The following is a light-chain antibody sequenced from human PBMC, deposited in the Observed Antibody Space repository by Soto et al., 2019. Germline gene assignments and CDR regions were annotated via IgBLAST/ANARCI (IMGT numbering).Light chain of an antibody. CDR2: AAS. J-gene: IGKJ5*01. CDR3: QKYNSAPPGGT. Sequence: DTQMTQSPSSLSASVGDRVTITCRASQGISNYLAWYQQKPGKVPKLLIYAASTLQSGVPSRFSGSGSGTDFTLTISSLQPEDVATYYCQKYNSAPPGGTFGQGTRLEIK. CDR1: QGISNY. V-gene: IGKV1-27*01.